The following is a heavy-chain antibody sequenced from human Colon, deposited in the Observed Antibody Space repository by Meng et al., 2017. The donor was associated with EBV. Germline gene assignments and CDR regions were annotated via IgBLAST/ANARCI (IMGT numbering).Heavy chain of an antibody. J-gene: IGHJ5*02. Sequence: VQAQGSGPGMVKPSPALSLTCAGLGGSITRGGYYWTWIRQPPGKGLEWIGLLFYTGSTYYHPSLKSRVTISLDTSKNQFSLKLRSVNAADTAVYYCARDQIGGDGWFDPWGRGTLVTVSS. D-gene: IGHD3-10*01. V-gene: IGHV4-30-4*01. CDR2: LFYTGST. CDR3: ARDQIGGDGWFDP. CDR1: GGSITRGGYY.